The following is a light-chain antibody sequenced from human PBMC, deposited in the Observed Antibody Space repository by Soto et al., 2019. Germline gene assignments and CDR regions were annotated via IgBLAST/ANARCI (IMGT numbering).Light chain of an antibody. CDR1: QSVSSSY. CDR2: GAS. J-gene: IGKJ1*01. CDR3: QQCGSSPRT. Sequence: EIVLTQSPGTLSLSPGERTTLSCRASQSVSSSYLAWYQQKPGQAPRLLIYGASNRATGIPDRFSGSGSGTDFSLTSSRLEPEDFAVYYCQQCGSSPRTFGQGTKVEIK. V-gene: IGKV3-20*01.